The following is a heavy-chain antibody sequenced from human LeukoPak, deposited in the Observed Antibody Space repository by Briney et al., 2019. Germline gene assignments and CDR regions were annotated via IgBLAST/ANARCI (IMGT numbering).Heavy chain of an antibody. CDR2: IYYSGST. CDR3: ARHHGHQLKSGNWFDP. D-gene: IGHD6-13*01. J-gene: IGHJ5*02. CDR1: GGSISSYY. Sequence: PSETLSLTCTVSGGSISSYYWSWIRQPPGKGLEWIGYIYYSGSTNYNPSLKSRGTISVDTSKNQFSLKLSSVTAADTAVYYCARHHGHQLKSGNWFDPWGQGTLVTVSS. V-gene: IGHV4-59*08.